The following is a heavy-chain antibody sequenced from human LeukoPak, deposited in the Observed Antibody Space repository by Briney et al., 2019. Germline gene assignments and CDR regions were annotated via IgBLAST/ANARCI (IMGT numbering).Heavy chain of an antibody. CDR2: IYYSGST. J-gene: IGHJ4*02. Sequence: SETLSLTCTVSGGSISSYYWSWIRQPPGKGLEWIGYIYYSGSTNYNPSLKSRVTISVDTSKNQFSLKLSSVTAADTAVYYCARGEVVIAIPLRDFDYWGQGTLVTVSS. D-gene: IGHD2-21*01. V-gene: IGHV4-59*01. CDR1: GGSISSYY. CDR3: ARGEVVIAIPLRDFDY.